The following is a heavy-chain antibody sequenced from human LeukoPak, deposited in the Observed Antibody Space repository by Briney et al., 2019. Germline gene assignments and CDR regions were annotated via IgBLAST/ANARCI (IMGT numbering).Heavy chain of an antibody. CDR2: INSDGSST. Sequence: GGSLRLSCAASGFTFSSYWMHWVCQAPGKGLVWVSRINSDGSSTSYADSVKGRFTISRDNAKNTLYLQMNSLRAEDTAVYYCARETLVGANYYYYYYMDVWGKGTTVTISS. CDR3: ARETLVGANYYYYYYMDV. V-gene: IGHV3-74*01. CDR1: GFTFSSYW. D-gene: IGHD1-26*01. J-gene: IGHJ6*03.